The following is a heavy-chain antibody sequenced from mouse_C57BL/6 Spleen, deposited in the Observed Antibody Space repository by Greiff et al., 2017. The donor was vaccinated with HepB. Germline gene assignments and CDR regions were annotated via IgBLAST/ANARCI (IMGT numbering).Heavy chain of an antibody. V-gene: IGHV1-7*01. Sequence: VQLQQSGAELAKPGASVKLSCKASGYTFTSYWMHWVKQRPGQGLEWIGYINPSSGYTKYNQKFKDKATLTADKYSSTAYMQLSSLTYEDSAVYYCARQGKMVTTVYFDYWGQGTTLTVSS. CDR2: INPSSGYT. CDR1: GYTFTSYW. D-gene: IGHD2-2*01. CDR3: ARQGKMVTTVYFDY. J-gene: IGHJ2*01.